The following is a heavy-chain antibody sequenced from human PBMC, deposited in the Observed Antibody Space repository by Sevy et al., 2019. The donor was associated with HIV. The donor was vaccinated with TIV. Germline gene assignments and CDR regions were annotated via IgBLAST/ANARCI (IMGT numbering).Heavy chain of an antibody. Sequence: GGYLRLSCAASGFSLNTYWMSWVRQAPGKGLEWLANIKQDGSVTYYVDSVKGRFTISRDNARNFLYLQMNSLRAEDTARYDCVRAVAADGSFWGQGTLVTVSS. V-gene: IGHV3-7*01. CDR3: VRAVAADGSF. D-gene: IGHD6-13*01. J-gene: IGHJ4*02. CDR1: GFSLNTYW. CDR2: IKQDGSVT.